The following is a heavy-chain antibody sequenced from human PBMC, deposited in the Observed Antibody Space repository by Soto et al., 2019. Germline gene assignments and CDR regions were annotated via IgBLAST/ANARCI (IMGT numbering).Heavy chain of an antibody. D-gene: IGHD3-22*01. V-gene: IGHV1-58*01. CDR2: ITVGTGNT. Sequence: ASVKVSCKASGFIFTSSSVQWVRQARGQRLEWVGWITVGTGNTNYAQKFQERVTITRDMSTSTAYMELSNLRSEDTAVYYCAAGDSSGYYGGWGQGTQVTVSS. J-gene: IGHJ4*02. CDR3: AAGDSSGYYGG. CDR1: GFIFTSSS.